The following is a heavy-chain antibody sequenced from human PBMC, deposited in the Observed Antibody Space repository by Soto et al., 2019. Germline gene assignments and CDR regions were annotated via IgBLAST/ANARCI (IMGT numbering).Heavy chain of an antibody. J-gene: IGHJ6*02. CDR2: IYGDDTK. V-gene: IGHV2-5*02. CDR1: GFSLITTEKQ. CDR3: AHRVSLFGMDV. Sequence: QITLKESGPTLVKPTQTLTLPCTFFGFSLITTEKQVAWIRQSPGKALECLGVIYGDDTKRYSPSLSSRLTVTKDISKIQVVLIMTNMEPGDTGTYYCAHRVSLFGMDVWGQGTTVTVSS.